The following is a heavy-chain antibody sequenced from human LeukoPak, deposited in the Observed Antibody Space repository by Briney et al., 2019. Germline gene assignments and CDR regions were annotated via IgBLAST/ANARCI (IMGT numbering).Heavy chain of an antibody. CDR2: INQDGTEK. CDR1: GFTFTTYW. CDR3: ARVNDFWSGYYFDY. J-gene: IGHJ4*02. Sequence: GGSLRLSCAASGFTFTTYWMSWVRQLPGKGLEWVANINQDGTEKYYVDSVKGRFTISRDNAKNSLDLQMNSLRAEDTAVYYCARVNDFWSGYYFDYWGQGTLVTVSS. V-gene: IGHV3-7*01. D-gene: IGHD3-3*01.